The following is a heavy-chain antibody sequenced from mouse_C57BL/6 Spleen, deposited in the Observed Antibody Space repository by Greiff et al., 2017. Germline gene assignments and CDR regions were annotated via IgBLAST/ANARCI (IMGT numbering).Heavy chain of an antibody. CDR1: GYAFSSYW. CDR3: ARHLDYYGSSCVDC. CDR2: IYPGDGDT. Sequence: QVQLQQSGAELVKPGASVTISCKASGYAFSSYWMNWVKQRPGKGLEWIGQIYPGDGDTNYNGKLKGKATLTADKSSSTAYMQLSSLTSEDSAVYCCARHLDYYGSSCVDCWGQGTTLTVSS. V-gene: IGHV1-80*01. D-gene: IGHD1-1*01. J-gene: IGHJ2*01.